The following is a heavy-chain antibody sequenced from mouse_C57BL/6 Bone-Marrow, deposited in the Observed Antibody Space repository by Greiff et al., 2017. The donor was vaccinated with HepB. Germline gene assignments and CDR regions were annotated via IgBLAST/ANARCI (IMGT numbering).Heavy chain of an antibody. CDR3: ARYGKYYAMDY. Sequence: DVKLQESGPGLVKPSQTVFLTCTVTGISITTGNYRWSWIRQFPGNKLEWIGYIYYSGTITYNPSLTSRTTITRDTPKNQFFLEMNSLTAEDTATYYCARYGKYYAMDYWGQGTSVTVSS. V-gene: IGHV3-5*01. CDR1: GISITTGNYR. CDR2: IYYSGTI. D-gene: IGHD2-1*01. J-gene: IGHJ4*01.